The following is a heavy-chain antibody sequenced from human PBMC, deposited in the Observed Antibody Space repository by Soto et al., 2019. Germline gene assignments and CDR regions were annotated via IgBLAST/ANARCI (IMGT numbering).Heavy chain of an antibody. Sequence: EERLVQSGGGLVQPGGSLRLSCAASGFSVGGNYMSWVRQAPGKGLELVSLIYSGGNPFYADSMKGRFTLSRDNSNNMVSLQKYSLRAEDTAVYYGARGRNSDRWGQGTLVIVSS. CDR1: GFSVGGNY. J-gene: IGHJ5*02. V-gene: IGHV3-53*01. CDR3: ARGRNSDR. CDR2: IYSGGNP.